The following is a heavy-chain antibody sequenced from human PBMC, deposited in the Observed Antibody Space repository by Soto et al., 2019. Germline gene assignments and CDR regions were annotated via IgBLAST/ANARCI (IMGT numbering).Heavy chain of an antibody. D-gene: IGHD2-2*01. CDR2: IIPIFGTA. CDR1: GSTFSSYA. V-gene: IGHV1-69*13. J-gene: IGHJ4*02. CDR3: ACVWVFRSTRCSLDY. Sequence: VQPCCEASGSTFSSYAISWVRQAPGQGLEWMGGIIPIFGTANYAQKFQGRVTITADESTSTAYMELSSLRSEDTAVYYCACVWVFRSTRCSLDYSCQGPLVSGS.